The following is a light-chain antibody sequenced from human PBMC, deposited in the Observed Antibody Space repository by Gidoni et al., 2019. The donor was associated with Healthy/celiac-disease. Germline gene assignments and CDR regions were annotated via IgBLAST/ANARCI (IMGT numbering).Light chain of an antibody. CDR2: DAS. J-gene: IGKJ4*01. CDR1: QSVSSY. V-gene: IGKV3-11*01. CDR3: QQRSNWPPLT. Sequence: IVLTHSPATLSLSPGERATFSCRASQSVSSYLSWYQQKPGQAPRLLIYDASNRATGIPARFSGSGSGTDFTLTISSLEPEDFAVYYCQQRSNWPPLTFGGGTKVEIK.